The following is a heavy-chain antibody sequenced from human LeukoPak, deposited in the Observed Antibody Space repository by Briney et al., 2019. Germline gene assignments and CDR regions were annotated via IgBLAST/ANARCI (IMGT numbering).Heavy chain of an antibody. CDR3: ARLTQRAFWSSGWYWVHDY. D-gene: IGHD6-19*01. CDR1: GYTFTSYG. J-gene: IGHJ4*02. V-gene: IGHV1-18*01. Sequence: ASMKVSCKASGYTFTSYGISWVRQAPGQGLEWMGWISAYNGNTNYAQKLQGRVTMTTDTSTSTAYMELRSLRSDDTAVYYCARLTQRAFWSSGWYWVHDYWGQGTLVTVSS. CDR2: ISAYNGNT.